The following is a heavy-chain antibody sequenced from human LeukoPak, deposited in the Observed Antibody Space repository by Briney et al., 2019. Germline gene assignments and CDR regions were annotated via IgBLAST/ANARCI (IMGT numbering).Heavy chain of an antibody. J-gene: IGHJ4*02. CDR2: ISYDGSNK. CDR3: AREGFTEKYGDYGPFEY. D-gene: IGHD4-17*01. Sequence: GRSLRLSCAASGFTFSSYAMHWVRQAPGKGLEWVAVISYDGSNKYYADSVKGRFTISRDNSKNTLYLQMNSLRAEDTAVYYCAREGFTEKYGDYGPFEYWGQGTLVTVSS. V-gene: IGHV3-30*04. CDR1: GFTFSSYA.